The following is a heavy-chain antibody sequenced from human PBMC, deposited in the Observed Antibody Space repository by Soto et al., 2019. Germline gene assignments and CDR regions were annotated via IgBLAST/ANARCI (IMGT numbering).Heavy chain of an antibody. Sequence: ASVKVSCKASGYTFTGYYMHWVRQAPGQGLEWMGWINPNSGGTNYAQKFQGRVTMTRDTSIGTAYMELSRLRSDDTAVYYCAREGIVVAHNYGMDVWGQGTTVTVSS. J-gene: IGHJ6*02. CDR2: INPNSGGT. CDR1: GYTFTGYY. D-gene: IGHD2-2*01. V-gene: IGHV1-2*02. CDR3: AREGIVVAHNYGMDV.